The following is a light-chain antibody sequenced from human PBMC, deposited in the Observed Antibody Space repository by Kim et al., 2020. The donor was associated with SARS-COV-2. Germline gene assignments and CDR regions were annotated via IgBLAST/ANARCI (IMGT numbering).Light chain of an antibody. CDR3: SSYTTSSTWV. V-gene: IGLV2-18*02. CDR2: EVR. Sequence: GQSVTISCTGTSNDVGGYDRVSWYQQPPGTAPKFMIYEVRNRPSGVPDRFSGSKSDNTASLTISGLQAEDEADYYCSSYTTSSTWVFGGGTKLTVL. J-gene: IGLJ3*02. CDR1: SNDVGGYDR.